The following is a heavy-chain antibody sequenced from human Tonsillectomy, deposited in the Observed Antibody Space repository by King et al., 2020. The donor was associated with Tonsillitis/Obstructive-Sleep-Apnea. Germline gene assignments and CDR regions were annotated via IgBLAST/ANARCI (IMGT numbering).Heavy chain of an antibody. V-gene: IGHV4-34*01. D-gene: IGHD2-15*01. CDR1: GGSFSGYY. CDR3: ATPGLGYCSGGSCSGGWFDP. J-gene: IGHJ5*02. Sequence: VQLQQWGAGLLKPSETLSLTCAVYGGSFSGYYWSWIRQPPGKGLEWIGEINHSGSTNYNPSLKSRFTISVDTSKNQFSLKLSSVTAADTAVYYCATPGLGYCSGGSCSGGWFDPWGQGTLVTVSS. CDR2: INHSGST.